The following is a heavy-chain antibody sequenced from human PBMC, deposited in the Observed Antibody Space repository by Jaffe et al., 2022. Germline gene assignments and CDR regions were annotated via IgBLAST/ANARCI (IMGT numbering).Heavy chain of an antibody. CDR2: ISGSGGST. CDR3: AKGDVVVVAATLFDAFDI. J-gene: IGHJ3*02. D-gene: IGHD2-15*01. Sequence: EVQLLESGGGLVQPGGSLRLSCAASGFTFSSYAMSWVRQAPGKGLEWVSAISGSGGSTYYADSVKGRFTISRDNSKNTLYLQMNSLRAEDTAVYYCAKGDVVVVAATLFDAFDIWGQGTMVTVSS. CDR1: GFTFSSYA. V-gene: IGHV3-23*01.